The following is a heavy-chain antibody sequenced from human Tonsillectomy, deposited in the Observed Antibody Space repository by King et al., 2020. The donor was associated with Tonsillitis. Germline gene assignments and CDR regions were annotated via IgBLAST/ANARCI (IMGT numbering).Heavy chain of an antibody. J-gene: IGHJ4*02. D-gene: IGHD6-13*01. V-gene: IGHV3-23*04. CDR3: ARSLWQQLVFFDY. CDR1: GFTFSSYA. Sequence: VQLVESGGGLVQPGGSLRLSCAASGFTFSSYAISWVRQAPGKGLEWVSNINDSGDGTIYAESVKGRFTISRDNSKNTLYLQMNTLRVEDTAVYYCARSLWQQLVFFDYWGQGTLVTVSS. CDR2: INDSGDGT.